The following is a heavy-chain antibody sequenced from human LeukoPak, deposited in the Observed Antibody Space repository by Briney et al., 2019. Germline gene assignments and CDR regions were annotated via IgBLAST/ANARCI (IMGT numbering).Heavy chain of an antibody. CDR1: GFTFSSYA. V-gene: IGHV3-23*01. CDR2: ISGGGGTT. Sequence: GESLRLSCAASGFTFSSYAMSWVRQAPGKGLEWVSRISGGGGTTYYAASVKGRFTISRDNSKNTLYLQINSLRAEDTAVYYCAKTGDTYCGDCYFDYWGQGALVTVSS. J-gene: IGHJ4*02. CDR3: AKTGDTYCGDCYFDY. D-gene: IGHD2-21*01.